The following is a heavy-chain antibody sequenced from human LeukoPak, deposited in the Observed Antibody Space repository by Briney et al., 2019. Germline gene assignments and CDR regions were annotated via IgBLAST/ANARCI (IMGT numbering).Heavy chain of an antibody. CDR3: ASTTVVKGGFDP. CDR2: IYHSGST. D-gene: IGHD4-23*01. Sequence: SETLSLTCAVSGGSIRSGAYSWSWIRQPPGKGLEWIGYIYHSGSTYYNPSLKSRVTISVDRSKNQFSLKLSSVTAADTAVYYCASTTVVKGGFDPWGQGTLVTVSS. V-gene: IGHV4-30-2*01. J-gene: IGHJ5*02. CDR1: GGSIRSGAYS.